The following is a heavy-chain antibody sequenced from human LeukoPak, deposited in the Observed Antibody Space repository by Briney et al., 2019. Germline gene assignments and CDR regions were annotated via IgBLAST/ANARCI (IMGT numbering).Heavy chain of an antibody. D-gene: IGHD6-19*01. CDR2: IYYSGST. Sequence: PSETLSLTCTVSGGSISSYYWSWIRQPPGKGLEWIGYIYYSGSTNYNPSLKSRLPRPVDTSRNQFSLKLSSVTAADTAVYYCARAIGSGWRFYYYYMDVWGKGTTVTISS. CDR1: GGSISSYY. J-gene: IGHJ6*03. V-gene: IGHV4-59*01. CDR3: ARAIGSGWRFYYYYMDV.